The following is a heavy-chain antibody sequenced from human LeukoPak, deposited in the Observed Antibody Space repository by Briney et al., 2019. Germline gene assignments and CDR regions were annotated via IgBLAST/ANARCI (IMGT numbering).Heavy chain of an antibody. J-gene: IGHJ5*02. CDR3: ARDPSRIVVVPAAKGENWFDP. Sequence: SETLSLTCTVSGGSISSSSYYWGWIRQPPGKGLEWIGSIYYSGSTYNNTSLKSRVTISLDTSKNQFSLKLSSVSAADTAVYYCARDPSRIVVVPAAKGENWFDPWGQGTLVTVSS. D-gene: IGHD2-2*01. CDR1: GGSISSSSYY. CDR2: IYYSGST. V-gene: IGHV4-39*07.